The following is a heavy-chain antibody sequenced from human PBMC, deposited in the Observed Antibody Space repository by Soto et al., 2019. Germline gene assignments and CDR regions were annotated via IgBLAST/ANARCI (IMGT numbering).Heavy chain of an antibody. V-gene: IGHV3-30*18. CDR1: GFTFSSYG. D-gene: IGHD3-10*01. Sequence: GGSLRLSCAASGFTFSSYGMHWVRQAPGKGLEWVAVISYDGSNKYYADSVKGRFTISRDNSKNTLYLQMNSLRAEDTAVYYCAKDTNYGSGSLDYWGQGTLVTVSS. CDR3: AKDTNYGSGSLDY. CDR2: ISYDGSNK. J-gene: IGHJ4*02.